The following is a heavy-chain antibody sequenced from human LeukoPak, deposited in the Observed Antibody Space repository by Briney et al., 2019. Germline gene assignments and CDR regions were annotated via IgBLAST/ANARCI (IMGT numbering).Heavy chain of an antibody. J-gene: IGHJ1*01. CDR1: GYTFTSYG. D-gene: IGHD6-13*01. Sequence: ASVKVSCKASGYTFTSYGISWVRQAPGQGLEWMGWISAYNGSTNYAQKLQGRVTMTTDTSTSTAYMELRSLSSDDTAVYYCARSPRIAAAGQHWGQGTLVTVSS. V-gene: IGHV1-18*01. CDR3: ARSPRIAAAGQH. CDR2: ISAYNGST.